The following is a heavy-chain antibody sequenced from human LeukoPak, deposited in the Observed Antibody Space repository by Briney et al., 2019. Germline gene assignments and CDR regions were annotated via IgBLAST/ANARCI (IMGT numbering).Heavy chain of an antibody. CDR3: GDLGSTGTDH. CDR1: GFTVSSNY. J-gene: IGHJ4*02. CDR2: IRNKADGYTT. D-gene: IGHD4-17*01. Sequence: GGSLRLSCAASGFTVSSNYMSWVRQSPGQGLEWVGLIRNKADGYTTIYAASVKGRFTISRDDSKNSVYLQMDSLKTEDTAVYYCGDLGSTGTDHWGQGTLVTVSS. V-gene: IGHV3-72*01.